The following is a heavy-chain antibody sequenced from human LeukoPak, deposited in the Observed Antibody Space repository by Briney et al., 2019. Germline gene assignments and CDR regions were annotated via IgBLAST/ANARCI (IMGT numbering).Heavy chain of an antibody. CDR3: ARRWNYGRNYYIDV. CDR1: GGSSSNYY. CDR2: INDSGTI. D-gene: IGHD1-7*01. J-gene: IGHJ6*03. V-gene: IGHV4-34*01. Sequence: PSETLSLTCAVYGGSSSNYYWSWIRQSPGKGLEWIGEINDSGTINYNPSLMSRVTISVDKSKNQFSLKLSSVTAADTAVYYCARRWNYGRNYYIDVWGKGATVSVSS.